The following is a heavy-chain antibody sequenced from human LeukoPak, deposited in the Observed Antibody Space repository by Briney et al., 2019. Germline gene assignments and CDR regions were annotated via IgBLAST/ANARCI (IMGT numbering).Heavy chain of an antibody. CDR2: ISFDGSYT. CDR3: AKDSYYFLYYFDY. D-gene: IGHD5-18*01. J-gene: IGHJ4*02. Sequence: GGSLRLSCAASGFTFSNYGMHWVRQAPGKGLEWVAVISFDGSYTYYADSVKGRLTISRDNSKNTLYLQMNSLRTEYTAVYYCAKDSYYFLYYFDYWGQGTLVTVSS. CDR1: GFTFSNYG. V-gene: IGHV3-30*18.